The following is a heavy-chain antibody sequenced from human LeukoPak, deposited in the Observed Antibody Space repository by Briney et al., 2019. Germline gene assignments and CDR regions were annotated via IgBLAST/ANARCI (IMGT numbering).Heavy chain of an antibody. V-gene: IGHV1-2*06. CDR3: ARVSGETRWYFDL. J-gene: IGHJ2*01. Sequence: GASVKVSCKASGYTFTGYYMHWVRQAPGQGLEWMGRINPNSGGTNYAQKFQGRVTMTGDTSISTAYMELSRLRSDDTAVYYCARVSGETRWYFDLWGRGTLVTVSS. D-gene: IGHD1-14*01. CDR1: GYTFTGYY. CDR2: INPNSGGT.